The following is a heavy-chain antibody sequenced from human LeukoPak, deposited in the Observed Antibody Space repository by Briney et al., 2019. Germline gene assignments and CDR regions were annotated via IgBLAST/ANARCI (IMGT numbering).Heavy chain of an antibody. CDR1: GFTFSSYA. V-gene: IGHV3-23*01. CDR3: AKRTRCQQRTAQTPDYYYYYMDV. D-gene: IGHD6-13*01. J-gene: IGHJ6*03. CDR2: ISGSGGSK. Sequence: QPGGSLRLSCAASGFTFSSYAMTWVRQAPGKGLEWVSAISGSGGSKYYVDSVKGRFTISRANSKNTLSLQMSSLRAEDTAVYYCAKRTRCQQRTAQTPDYYYYYMDVWGKGTTVTVSS.